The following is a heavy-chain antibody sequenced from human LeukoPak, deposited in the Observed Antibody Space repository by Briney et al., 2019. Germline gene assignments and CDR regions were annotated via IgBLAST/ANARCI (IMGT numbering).Heavy chain of an antibody. D-gene: IGHD3-3*01. Sequence: GGSLRLSCAASGFTFSSYAMSWVRQAPGKGLEWVSAISGSGGSTYYADSVKGRFTISRDNSKNTLYLQMNSLRAEDTAVYHFPKDISHFLGTLFGVVNHAFFSWGQGKMVTVSS. CDR1: GFTFSSYA. CDR3: PKDISHFLGTLFGVVNHAFFS. J-gene: IGHJ3*02. CDR2: ISGSGGST. V-gene: IGHV3-23*01.